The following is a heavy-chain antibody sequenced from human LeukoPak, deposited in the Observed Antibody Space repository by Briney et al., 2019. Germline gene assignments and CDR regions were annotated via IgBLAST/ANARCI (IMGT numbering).Heavy chain of an antibody. CDR3: ARAPGTMIVVDY. CDR1: GFTFSSYG. J-gene: IGHJ4*02. D-gene: IGHD3-22*01. CDR2: IRYDGSNK. Sequence: GGSLRLSCAASGFTFSSYGMHWVRQAPGKGLEWVAFIRYDGSNKYYADSVKGRFTISRDNSKNTLYLQMNSLRADDTAVYYCARAPGTMIVVDYWGQGTLVTVSS. V-gene: IGHV3-30*02.